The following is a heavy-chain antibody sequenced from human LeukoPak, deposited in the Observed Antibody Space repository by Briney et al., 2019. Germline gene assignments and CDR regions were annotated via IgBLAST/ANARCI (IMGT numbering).Heavy chain of an antibody. CDR1: GYSFTSYW. J-gene: IGHJ6*03. CDR2: IYPGDSDT. V-gene: IGHV5-51*01. D-gene: IGHD2-15*01. Sequence: GESLKISCKGSGYSFTSYWIGWVRQMPGKGLEWMGIIYPGDSDTRYSPSFQGQVTISADKSISTAYLQWSSLKASDTAMYYCARLGLKYCSSGSCYRGDYYYYMDVWGKGTTVTVSS. CDR3: ARLGLKYCSSGSCYRGDYYYYMDV.